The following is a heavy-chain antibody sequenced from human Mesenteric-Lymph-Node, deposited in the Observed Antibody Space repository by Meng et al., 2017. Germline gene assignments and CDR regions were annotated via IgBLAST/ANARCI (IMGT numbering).Heavy chain of an antibody. J-gene: IGHJ2*01. CDR1: GGSISSYY. CDR3: ARAQKAGIAVNL. Sequence: GSLRLSCTVSGGSISSYYWSWIRQPAGKGLEWIGRIYTSGSTNYNPSLKSRVTMSVDTSKNQFSLKLSSVTAADTAVYYCARAQKAGIAVNLWGRGTLVTVSS. D-gene: IGHD6-19*01. V-gene: IGHV4-4*07. CDR2: IYTSGST.